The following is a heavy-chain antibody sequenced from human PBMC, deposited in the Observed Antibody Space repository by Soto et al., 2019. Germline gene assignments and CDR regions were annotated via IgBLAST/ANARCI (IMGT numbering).Heavy chain of an antibody. CDR3: ARQGGDYVSLDP. D-gene: IGHD4-17*01. J-gene: IGHJ5*02. V-gene: IGHV5-51*01. CDR2: ISPGDSDT. Sequence: GESLKISCKGSGYRFTNSWIGWVRQMPGKGLEWMGIISPGDSDTRYSPSFQGQVTISVDKSISTAYLQWSSLKPSDTAMYYCARQGGDYVSLDPWGQGTLVTVSS. CDR1: GYRFTNSW.